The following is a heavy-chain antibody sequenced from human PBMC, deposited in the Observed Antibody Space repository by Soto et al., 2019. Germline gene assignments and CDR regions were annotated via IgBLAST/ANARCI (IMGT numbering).Heavy chain of an antibody. CDR3: ANLYCYGGSCYSLGAFDV. CDR1: GFTFSNFA. CDR2: IGASGEIT. V-gene: IGHV3-23*01. D-gene: IGHD2-15*01. J-gene: IGHJ3*01. Sequence: EVQLLESGGGLVQPGGSLRLSCVVSGFTFSNFAMSWVRQAPGKGLDWVSIIGASGEITYYADSVKGRFTIPRDNSNNILPLKVNSLRAEDTAVYYGANLYCYGGSCYSLGAFDVWGQGTLVTVS.